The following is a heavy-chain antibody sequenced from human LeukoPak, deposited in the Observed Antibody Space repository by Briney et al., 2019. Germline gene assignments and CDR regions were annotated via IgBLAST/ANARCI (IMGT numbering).Heavy chain of an antibody. J-gene: IGHJ4*02. V-gene: IGHV3-23*01. Sequence: GGSLRLSCAASGFTFSSYAMSWVRQARGKGLEWVSGISGSGGSTYYADSVKGRFTISRDNSKNTLYLQMDSLRAEDTAVYYCAKLPSRDGYNTNYYFNYWGQGTLVTVSS. CDR2: ISGSGGST. D-gene: IGHD5-12*01. CDR1: GFTFSSYA. CDR3: AKLPSRDGYNTNYYFNY.